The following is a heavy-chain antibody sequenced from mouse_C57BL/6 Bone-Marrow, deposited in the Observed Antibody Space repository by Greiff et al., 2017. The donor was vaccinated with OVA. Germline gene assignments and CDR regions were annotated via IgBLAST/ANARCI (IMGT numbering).Heavy chain of an antibody. Sequence: VQLQQSGSELRSPGSSVKLSCKDFDSEVFPIAYMSWVRQKPGHGFEWIGGILPSIGRTIYGEKFEDKATLDADTLSNTAYLELNSLTSEDSAIYYCARGDGYLLYAMDYWGQGTSVTVSS. D-gene: IGHD2-3*01. CDR2: ILPSIGRT. V-gene: IGHV15-2*01. J-gene: IGHJ4*01. CDR3: ARGDGYLLYAMDY. CDR1: DSEVFPIAY.